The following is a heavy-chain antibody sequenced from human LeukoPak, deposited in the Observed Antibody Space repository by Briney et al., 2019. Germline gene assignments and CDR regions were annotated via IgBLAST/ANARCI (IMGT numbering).Heavy chain of an antibody. CDR3: ARTGYSSSSGWAYYYYYYMDV. D-gene: IGHD6-6*01. V-gene: IGHV3-48*02. CDR2: ISSSSSTI. J-gene: IGHJ6*03. Sequence: PGGSVRLSCAASGFTFSSYNMNWVRQAPGKGLEWVSYISSSSSTIYYADSVKGRFTISRDNAKNSLYLQMNSLRDEDTAVYYCARTGYSSSSGWAYYYYYYMDVWGKGTTVTVSS. CDR1: GFTFSSYN.